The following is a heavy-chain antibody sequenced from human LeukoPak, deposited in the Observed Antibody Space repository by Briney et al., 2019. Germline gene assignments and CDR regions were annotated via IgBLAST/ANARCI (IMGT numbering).Heavy chain of an antibody. V-gene: IGHV3-7*01. D-gene: IGHD3-3*01. J-gene: IGHJ4*02. CDR1: GFTFSSYG. Sequence: GTLRLSCAASGFTFSSYGMSWVRQAPGKGLEWVANIKQDGSEKYYVDSVKGRFTISRDNAKNSLYLQMNSLRAEDTAVYPCARDRNTDFWSGYYTNYFDDWGQGTLVTVSS. CDR2: IKQDGSEK. CDR3: ARDRNTDFWSGYYTNYFDD.